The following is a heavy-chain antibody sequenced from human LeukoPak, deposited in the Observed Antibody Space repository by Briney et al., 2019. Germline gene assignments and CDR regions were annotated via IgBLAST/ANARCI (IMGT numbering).Heavy chain of an antibody. CDR2: MNPNSGNA. D-gene: IGHD3-22*01. V-gene: IGHV1-8*01. J-gene: IGHJ3*02. CDR1: GYTFTSYD. CDR3: ARHYYGSSGAAFDI. Sequence: ASVKVSCKASGYTFTSYDINWVRQATGQGLEWMGWMNPNSGNAGYAQKFQGRVTMTRNTSISTAYMELSSLRSEDTAVYYCARHYYGSSGAAFDIWGQGTMVTVSS.